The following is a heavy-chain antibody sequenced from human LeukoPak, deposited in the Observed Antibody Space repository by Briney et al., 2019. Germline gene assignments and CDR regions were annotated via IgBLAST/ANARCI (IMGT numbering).Heavy chain of an antibody. CDR1: GGSITSYY. Sequence: SETLSLTCTVPGGSITSYYWNWIRPPPGKGLEWIGYIHDSGSSNYNPSLKSRVTISLDPSKNQFSLKLTSVTAADAAVYYCARQAYLSGYFTLDYWGQGSLVTVSS. V-gene: IGHV4-59*08. CDR2: IHDSGSS. D-gene: IGHD3-3*01. CDR3: ARQAYLSGYFTLDY. J-gene: IGHJ4*02.